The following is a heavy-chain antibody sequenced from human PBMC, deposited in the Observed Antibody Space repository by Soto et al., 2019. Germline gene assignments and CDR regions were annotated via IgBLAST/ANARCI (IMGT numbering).Heavy chain of an antibody. J-gene: IGHJ4*02. Sequence: QVQLQESGPGLVKPSGTLSLTCAVSGDSVSSSDWWNWVRQPPGKGLEWIGEVFHTGSTNYNPSLESRVTISVDKSKNQSSLKLSSVTAADAAVYYCARVSKSPFDFWGQGTLVTVSS. D-gene: IGHD4-4*01. V-gene: IGHV4-4*02. CDR3: ARVSKSPFDF. CDR1: GDSVSSSDW. CDR2: VFHTGST.